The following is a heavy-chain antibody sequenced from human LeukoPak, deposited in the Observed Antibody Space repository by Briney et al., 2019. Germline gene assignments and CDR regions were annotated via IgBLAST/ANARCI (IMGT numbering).Heavy chain of an antibody. CDR1: GFTFSNYA. Sequence: HAGGSLRLSCAASGFTFSNYAMSWVRQAPGKGLEWVSGISDSGSSTYYADSVKGRFTISRDNSKNTLYIHMNGLRAEDTAVYYCAKVLRYFDWLSGFDSWGQGTLVAVSS. D-gene: IGHD3-9*01. V-gene: IGHV3-23*01. CDR2: ISDSGSST. CDR3: AKVLRYFDWLSGFDS. J-gene: IGHJ4*02.